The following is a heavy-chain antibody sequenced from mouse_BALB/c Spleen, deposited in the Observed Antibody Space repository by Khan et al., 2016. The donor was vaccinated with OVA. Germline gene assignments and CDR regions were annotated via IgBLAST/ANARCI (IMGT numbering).Heavy chain of an antibody. J-gene: IGHJ3*01. Sequence: EVELVESGGGLVQPGGSRKLSCAASGFTFSGFGMHWVRQAPEKGLEWVAYISRGSSTTYYADTLKGRFTISRDNPKNTLFLQMTSLRSEDTAKYCGARGDDYGVAYWGQGTLVTVSA. V-gene: IGHV5-17*02. CDR1: GFTFSGFG. CDR3: ARGDDYGVAY. D-gene: IGHD1-1*01. CDR2: ISRGSSTT.